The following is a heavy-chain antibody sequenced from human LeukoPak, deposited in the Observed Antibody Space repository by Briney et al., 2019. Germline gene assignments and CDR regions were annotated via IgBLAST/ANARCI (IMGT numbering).Heavy chain of an antibody. J-gene: IGHJ5*02. CDR3: AKNGQSGFSFDP. V-gene: IGHV4-34*01. D-gene: IGHD3-3*01. CDR2: GSDIGGT. Sequence: SETLSLTCAVYGGSLNGHYWSWIRQSPGKGLEWIGEGSDIGGTKFNPSLKSRVSISADTSKNQFSLKLTSMTAADTAVCYCAKNGQSGFSFDPWGQGTLVTVSS. CDR1: GGSLNGHY.